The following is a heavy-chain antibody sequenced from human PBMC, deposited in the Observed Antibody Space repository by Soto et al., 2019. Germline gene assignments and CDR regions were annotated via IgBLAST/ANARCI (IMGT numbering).Heavy chain of an antibody. D-gene: IGHD3-16*01. CDR3: AREPTGGNDAFDI. CDR2: FWADGSHE. Sequence: ESGGGVVQPGRSLRLSCAASGFTFSIYGMHWVRQAPGKGLEWVASFWADGSHECYADSVKGRFTVSRDNSKSTVYLQMNSLRAEDTALYYCAREPTGGNDAFDIWGQGTMVTVSS. V-gene: IGHV3-33*01. CDR1: GFTFSIYG. J-gene: IGHJ3*02.